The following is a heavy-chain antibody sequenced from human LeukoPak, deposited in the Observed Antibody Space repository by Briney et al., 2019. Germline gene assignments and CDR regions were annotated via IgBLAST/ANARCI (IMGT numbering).Heavy chain of an antibody. V-gene: IGHV3-74*01. CDR3: VREASGVSSSAFDV. Sequence: GGSLRLSCAASGFTFSGFWMHWVRQAPGKGLVWVSRINSDGTNTDYADSVKGRFTISRDNAKNTLYMQMNSLRVDDTAVYYCVREASGVSSSAFDVWGQGTMVTVSS. CDR2: INSDGTNT. CDR1: GFTFSGFW. D-gene: IGHD1-26*01. J-gene: IGHJ3*01.